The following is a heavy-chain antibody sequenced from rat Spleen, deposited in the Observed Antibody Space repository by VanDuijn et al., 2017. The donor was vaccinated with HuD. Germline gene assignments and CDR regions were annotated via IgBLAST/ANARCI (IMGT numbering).Heavy chain of an antibody. CDR2: ISAGGGNT. CDR3: TRVNTMGHGMEA. D-gene: IGHD1-7*01. Sequence: EVQLVESGGGLVQPGRSLKLSCAASGFIFSNYYMAWVRQAPTKGLEWVAFISAGGGNTHYRDSVKGRFTISRDNAQSTLYLQMDSLRSEDTATYYCTRVNTMGHGMEAWGQGASVTVSS. CDR1: GFIFSNYY. J-gene: IGHJ4*01. V-gene: IGHV5-25*01.